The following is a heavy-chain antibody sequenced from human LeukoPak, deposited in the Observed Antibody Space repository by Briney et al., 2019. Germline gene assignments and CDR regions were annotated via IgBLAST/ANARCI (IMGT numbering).Heavy chain of an antibody. D-gene: IGHD1-20*01. Sequence: GGSLRLSCAASGFTFSSYSMNWVRQAPGKGLEWVSSISSSSSYIYYADSVKGRFTISKDNAKNSLYLQMNSLRAEDTAVYYCARDITIRMVPFDYWGQGTLVTVSS. CDR3: ARDITIRMVPFDY. J-gene: IGHJ4*02. V-gene: IGHV3-21*01. CDR1: GFTFSSYS. CDR2: ISSSSSYI.